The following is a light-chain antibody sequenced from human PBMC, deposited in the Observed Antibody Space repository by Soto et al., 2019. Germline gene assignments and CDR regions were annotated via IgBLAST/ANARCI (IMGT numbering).Light chain of an antibody. J-gene: IGKJ5*01. CDR3: QQYESLPLT. Sequence: DIQMTQSPSTLPASLGDRVTITCRASQSISSYLNWYQQKPGKAPKLLIYAASSLQSGVPSRFSGSGSGTGFTFTISSLLPEDFATYYCQQYESLPLTFGQGTRLEIK. CDR1: QSISSY. CDR2: AAS. V-gene: IGKV1-39*01.